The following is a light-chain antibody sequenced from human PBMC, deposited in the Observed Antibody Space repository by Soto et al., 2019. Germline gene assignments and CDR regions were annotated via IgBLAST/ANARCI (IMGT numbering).Light chain of an antibody. Sequence: EIVLTQSPGTLSLSPGERATLSCRASQSVSSSYLAWYQQKPGQAPRLLIYGASSRATGIPDRFSGSGSGTDFTLTISRLEPEDFAVYYGQQYGSSPLLTFGGGPKVEIK. CDR2: GAS. V-gene: IGKV3-20*01. J-gene: IGKJ4*01. CDR3: QQYGSSPLLT. CDR1: QSVSSSY.